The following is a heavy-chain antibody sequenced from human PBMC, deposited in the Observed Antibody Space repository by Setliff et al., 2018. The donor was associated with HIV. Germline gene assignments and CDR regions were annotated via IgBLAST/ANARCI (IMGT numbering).Heavy chain of an antibody. D-gene: IGHD4-4*01. V-gene: IGHV3-23*01. CDR3: AKTQTVITVYGPFDS. CDR2: ISGSGDIT. CDR1: GFSFRSYA. Sequence: PGGSLRLSCAASGFSFRSYAVSWVRQAPGKGLEWVSVISGSGDITYYRESVKGRFTVSRDNTKNSLYLQLNSLRAEDTAVYYCAKTQTVITVYGPFDSWGQGTPVTVSS. J-gene: IGHJ4*02.